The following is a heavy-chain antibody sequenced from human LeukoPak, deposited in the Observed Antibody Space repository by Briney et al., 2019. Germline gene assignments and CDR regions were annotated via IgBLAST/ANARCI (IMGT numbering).Heavy chain of an antibody. D-gene: IGHD3-10*01. CDR1: GFTFKKYD. Sequence: GGSLRLSCAASGFTFKKYDVTWVRQAPGKGLEWVSGIRASGGATYYADSVKGRFNISRDNSENTLYLLMNSLRGEDTAIYYCALLGIKLLWRIDYWGQGTLVTVSS. J-gene: IGHJ4*02. CDR3: ALLGIKLLWRIDY. V-gene: IGHV3-23*01. CDR2: IRASGGAT.